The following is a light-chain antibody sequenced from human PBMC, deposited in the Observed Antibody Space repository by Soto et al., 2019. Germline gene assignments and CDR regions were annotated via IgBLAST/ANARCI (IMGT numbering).Light chain of an antibody. Sequence: DIQMTQSPSSMSASVGDRVTITCRASPSISSYLNWYQQKPGRATKLMIYAASSLQSGVPSRFSGSGSGTDFTLLISSLQPEDVATYYFQQSYSTPRNLGQGTKLEIK. CDR3: QQSYSTPRN. CDR1: PSISSY. CDR2: AAS. V-gene: IGKV1-39*01. J-gene: IGKJ2*01.